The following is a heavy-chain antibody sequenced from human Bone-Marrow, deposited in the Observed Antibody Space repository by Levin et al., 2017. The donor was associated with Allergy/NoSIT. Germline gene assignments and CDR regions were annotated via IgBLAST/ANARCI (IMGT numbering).Heavy chain of an antibody. V-gene: IGHV3-74*01. CDR1: GFTFTTSW. CDR2: INSDGSDT. J-gene: IGHJ4*02. D-gene: IGHD3-16*01. CDR3: ARGAGDRSLGYYFDY. Sequence: PGGSLRLSCAASGFTFTTSWLHWVRQAPGKGLVWVSLINSDGSDTRYADSVAGRFTVSRDNAKHTLYLQMTSLRAEDTAVYYCARGAGDRSLGYYFDYWGQGSLVSVSS.